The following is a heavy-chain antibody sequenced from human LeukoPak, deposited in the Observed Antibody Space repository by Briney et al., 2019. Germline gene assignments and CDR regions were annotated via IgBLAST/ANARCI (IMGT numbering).Heavy chain of an antibody. V-gene: IGHV3-30*18. D-gene: IGHD6-13*01. Sequence: GGSLRLSCAASGFTFSSYGMHWVRQAPGKGLEWVAVISYDGSNKYYADSVKGRFTISRDNSKNTLYLQMNSLRAEDTAVYYCAKGSLAAAGPGDYWGQGTLVTVSS. CDR3: AKGSLAAAGPGDY. J-gene: IGHJ4*02. CDR1: GFTFSSYG. CDR2: ISYDGSNK.